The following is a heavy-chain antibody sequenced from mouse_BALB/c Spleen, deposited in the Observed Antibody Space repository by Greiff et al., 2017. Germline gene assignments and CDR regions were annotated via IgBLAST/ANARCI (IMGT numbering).Heavy chain of an antibody. J-gene: IGHJ2*01. CDR2: INPSNGGT. CDR3: TRSGYCDY. Sequence: QVQLQQSGAELVKPGASVKLSCKASGYTFTSYYMYWVKQRPGQGLEWIGEINPSNGGTNFNEKFKSKATLTVDKSSSTAYMQLSSLTSEDSAVYYCTRSGYCDYWGQGTTLTVSS. CDR1: GYTFTSYY. V-gene: IGHV1S81*02. D-gene: IGHD2-3*01.